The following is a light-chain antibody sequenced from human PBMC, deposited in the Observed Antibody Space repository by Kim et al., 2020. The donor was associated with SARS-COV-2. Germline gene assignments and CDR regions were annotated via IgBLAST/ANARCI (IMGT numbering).Light chain of an antibody. CDR2: GAS. CDR1: ESVSRSY. J-gene: IGKJ5*01. Sequence: RGHRATLSCRASESVSRSYLAWYQQIRGQAPRLLIYGASSRASGIPDRFSGSVSGTDFTLTINRLEPEDFALYYCQHYGTSPPITFGQGTRLEIK. V-gene: IGKV3-20*01. CDR3: QHYGTSPPIT.